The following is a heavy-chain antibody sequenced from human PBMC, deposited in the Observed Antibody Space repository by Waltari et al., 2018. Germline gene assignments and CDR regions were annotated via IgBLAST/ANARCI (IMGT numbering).Heavy chain of an antibody. J-gene: IGHJ4*02. CDR2: IIPILGIA. CDR3: AAPRLTVAYDY. D-gene: IGHD4-17*01. V-gene: IGHV1-69*02. Sequence: QVQLVQSGAEVKKPGSSVKVSCKASGGSFSSYHISWVRQAPGQGLEWMGRIIPILGIANYAQKFQGRVTITADKSTSTAYMELSSLRSEDTAVYYCAAPRLTVAYDYWGQGTLVTVSS. CDR1: GGSFSSYH.